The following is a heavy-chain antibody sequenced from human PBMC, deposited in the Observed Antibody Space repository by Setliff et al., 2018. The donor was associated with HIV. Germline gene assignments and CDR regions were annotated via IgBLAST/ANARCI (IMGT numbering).Heavy chain of an antibody. CDR2: IYSGGST. D-gene: IGHD3-22*01. CDR3: ARVPLYDSSGFYYLGAFDI. V-gene: IGHV3-53*01. Sequence: GGSLRLSCAASGFTVSSNYMSWVRQAPGKGLEWVSIIYSGGSTYYADSVKGRFTISRDNSKNTLYLQMNSLRAEDTAVYYCARVPLYDSSGFYYLGAFDIWGQGTMVTVSS. CDR1: GFTVSSNY. J-gene: IGHJ3*02.